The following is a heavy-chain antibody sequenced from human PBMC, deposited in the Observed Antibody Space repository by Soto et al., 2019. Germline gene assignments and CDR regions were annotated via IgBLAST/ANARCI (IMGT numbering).Heavy chain of an antibody. CDR1: GYSFTSYW. J-gene: IGHJ4*02. Sequence: GESLKISCKGSGYSFTSYWISWVRQMPGKGLEWMGKIDPSDSSTNCNPSFQGHVTISVDKSINTVFLQWSTLRASDTAMYYCARQAQHDYWGQGTQVTVSS. CDR2: IDPSDSST. V-gene: IGHV5-10-1*01. CDR3: ARQAQHDY.